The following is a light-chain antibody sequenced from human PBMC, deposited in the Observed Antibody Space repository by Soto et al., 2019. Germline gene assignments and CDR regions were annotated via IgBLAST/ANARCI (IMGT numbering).Light chain of an antibody. CDR1: QSVSSN. Sequence: EIVMTQSPATLSVSPGERATLSCRASQSVSSNLAWYQQKPGQAPRLLIYGASTRATGIPARFSGSGSGTEFNLTIRSLQSEDFAVYYCQQYNNWPQTFGQGTKVEIK. CDR3: QQYNNWPQT. J-gene: IGKJ1*01. V-gene: IGKV3-15*01. CDR2: GAS.